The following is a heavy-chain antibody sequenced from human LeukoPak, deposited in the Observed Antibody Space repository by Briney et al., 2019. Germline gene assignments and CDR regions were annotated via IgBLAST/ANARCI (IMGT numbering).Heavy chain of an antibody. CDR2: IYYSGST. CDR1: GGSISSGGYY. J-gene: IGHJ2*01. V-gene: IGHV4-31*03. D-gene: IGHD2-2*01. CDR3: VRRGSSTSYWYFDL. Sequence: SETLSLTCTVSGGSISSGGYYWSWIRQHPGKGLEWIGYIYYSGSTYYNPSLKSRVTISVDTSKNQFSLKLSSVTAADKAVYYCVRRGSSTSYWYFDLWGRGTLVTVSS.